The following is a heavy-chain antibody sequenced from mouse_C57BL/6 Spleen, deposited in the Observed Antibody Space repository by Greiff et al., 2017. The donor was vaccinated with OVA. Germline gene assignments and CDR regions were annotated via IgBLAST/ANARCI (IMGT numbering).Heavy chain of an antibody. CDR2: IYPSDSET. V-gene: IGHV1-61*01. CDR3: ARGDGYPLAY. CDR1: GYTFTSYW. D-gene: IGHD2-3*01. J-gene: IGHJ3*01. Sequence: VQLQQPGAELVRPGSSVKLSCKASGYTFTSYWMDWVKQRPGQGLEWIGNIYPSDSETHYNQKFKDKATLTGDKSSSTAYMQLSSLTSEDSAVYYCARGDGYPLAYWGQGTLVTVSA.